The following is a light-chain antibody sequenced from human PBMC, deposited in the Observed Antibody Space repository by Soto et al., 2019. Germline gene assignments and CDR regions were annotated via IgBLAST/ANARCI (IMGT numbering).Light chain of an antibody. CDR3: AAWDGSLKGVV. CDR2: NNN. J-gene: IGLJ2*01. CDR1: SSNIGSNT. Sequence: QSVLTQPPSASGTPGQRVTLSCSGSSSNIGSNTVNWYQQFPGTAPKLLMYNNNQRPSGVPDRCSGSKSGTSASLAISGLQSEEEADYYCAAWDGSLKGVVFGGGTKVTVL. V-gene: IGLV1-44*01.